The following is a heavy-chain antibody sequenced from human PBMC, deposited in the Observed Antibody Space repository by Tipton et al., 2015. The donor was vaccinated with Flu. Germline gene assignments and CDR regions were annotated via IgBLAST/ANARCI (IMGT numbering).Heavy chain of an antibody. CDR2: IKEDGSER. CDR3: ARGRSYAHY. CDR1: TFTFSRYW. Sequence: SLRLSCAASTFTFSRYWMSWVRQAPGKGLEWVANIKEDGSERSYVDSVKGRFTISRDNAKNSLYLQMSTLRAEDTAVYYCARGRSYAHYWGQGTLVTVSS. V-gene: IGHV3-7*03. D-gene: IGHD4-17*01. J-gene: IGHJ4*02.